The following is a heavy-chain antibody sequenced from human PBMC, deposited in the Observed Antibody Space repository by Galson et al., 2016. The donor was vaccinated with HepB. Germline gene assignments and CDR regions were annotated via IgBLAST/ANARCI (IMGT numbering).Heavy chain of an antibody. Sequence: SLRLSCAASGFTFDNYTMNWLRQAPGKGLEWVSSVSHSSTYVYYADSVKGRFTISRDNAKNSLYLEMNNVRVEDTAVFYCARSLGWYFDVWGRGTLVAVSS. V-gene: IGHV3-21*01. J-gene: IGHJ2*01. CDR3: ARSLGWYFDV. CDR2: VSHSSTYV. CDR1: GFTFDNYT.